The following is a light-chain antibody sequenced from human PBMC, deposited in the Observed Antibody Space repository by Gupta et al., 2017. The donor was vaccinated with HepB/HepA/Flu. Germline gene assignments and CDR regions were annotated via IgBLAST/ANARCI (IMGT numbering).Light chain of an antibody. Sequence: DIQVTQSPSTLSASVGDKVTITCRASQSVTTWLAWYQQKPGKAPQLLISRASSLEPGVPSRFSGSGSGTTFTLTINGLQPDDFATYFCQHYSTSSRTFGQGTKVDVK. J-gene: IGKJ1*01. CDR2: RAS. CDR3: QHYSTSSRT. CDR1: QSVTTW. V-gene: IGKV1-5*03.